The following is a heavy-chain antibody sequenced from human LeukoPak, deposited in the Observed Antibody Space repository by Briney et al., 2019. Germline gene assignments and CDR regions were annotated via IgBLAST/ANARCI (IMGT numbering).Heavy chain of an antibody. CDR1: GGTFSSYA. CDR3: ARGPLYYDLSTGYPPSEMYYFDY. J-gene: IGHJ4*02. V-gene: IGHV1-69*05. CDR2: IIPIFVTP. Sequence: SVKVSCKASGGTFSSYAVSWVRQAPGQGLEWIGGIIPIFVTPDYAQKFRARVSITTDESTSTAYMELSSLRSEDTALYYCARGPLYYDLSTGYPPSEMYYFDYWGQGTPVTVSS. D-gene: IGHD3-9*01.